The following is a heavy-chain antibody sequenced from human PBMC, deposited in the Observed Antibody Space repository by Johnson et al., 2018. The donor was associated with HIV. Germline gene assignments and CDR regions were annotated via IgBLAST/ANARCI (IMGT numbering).Heavy chain of an antibody. CDR3: TTNFWSGFYPDAFDI. CDR2: IKSISDGGTT. D-gene: IGHD3-3*01. V-gene: IGHV3-15*01. J-gene: IGHJ3*02. CDR1: GFTFSDYY. Sequence: VQLVESGGGLVKPGGSLRLSCAASGFTFSDYYMSWIRQAPGKGLEWVGRIKSISDGGTTDYAAPVRGRFSISRDDSETTVYLQMNSLKIEDTAVYYCTTNFWSGFYPDAFDIWGQGTIVTVSS.